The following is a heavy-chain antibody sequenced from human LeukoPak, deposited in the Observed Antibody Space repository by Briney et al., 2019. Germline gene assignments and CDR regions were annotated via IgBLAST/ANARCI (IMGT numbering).Heavy chain of an antibody. Sequence: GGSLRLSCAVSGFSVTTNDMSWVRQAPGKGLEWVSVIYSGERTYYAASVKGRFTISRDNSKNTLYLQMNNLRAEDTAIYYCAINWGDDWGQGNLVTVSS. CDR3: AINWGDD. CDR1: GFSVTTND. D-gene: IGHD3-16*01. CDR2: IYSGERT. V-gene: IGHV3-53*01. J-gene: IGHJ4*02.